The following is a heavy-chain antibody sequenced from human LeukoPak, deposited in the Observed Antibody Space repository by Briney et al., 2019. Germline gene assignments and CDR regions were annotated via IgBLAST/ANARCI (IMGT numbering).Heavy chain of an antibody. J-gene: IGHJ3*02. V-gene: IGHV1-8*01. CDR2: MNPNSGNT. D-gene: IGHD2-8*01. Sequence: GASVEVSCKASGYTFTSYDINWVRQATGQGLEWMGWMNPNSGNTGYAQKFQGRVTMTRNTSISTAYMELSSLRSEDTAVYYCARDRLSDDAFDIWGQGTMVTVSS. CDR1: GYTFTSYD. CDR3: ARDRLSDDAFDI.